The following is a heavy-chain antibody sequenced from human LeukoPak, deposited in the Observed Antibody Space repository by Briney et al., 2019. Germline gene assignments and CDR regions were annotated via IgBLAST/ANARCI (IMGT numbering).Heavy chain of an antibody. CDR1: GDSVSSNGAA. J-gene: IGHJ5*02. CDR2: TYYRSKWYN. V-gene: IGHV6-1*01. CDR3: ARDPSDWFDP. Sequence: SQTLSLTCAISGDSVSSNGAAWHWLRQSPSRGLEWLGRTYYRSKWYNNYASSVKSRITINPDTSKNQFSLQLNSVTPEDTAVYYCARDPSDWFDPWGQGTLVTVSS.